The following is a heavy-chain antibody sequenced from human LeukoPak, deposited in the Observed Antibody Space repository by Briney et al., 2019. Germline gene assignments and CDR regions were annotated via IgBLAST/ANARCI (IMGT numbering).Heavy chain of an antibody. J-gene: IGHJ4*02. CDR2: IYDSGST. V-gene: IGHV4-59*08. CDR1: GASISSYY. D-gene: IGHD5-12*01. CDR3: AAHTAGRGSGY. Sequence: SETLSLTCSVSGASISSYYWSWIRQPLGKGLEWIGHIYDSGSTKYNPSLKSRVTISVDTSKNQFSLTLSSVTAADTAVYYCAAHTAGRGSGYWGQGILVAVSS.